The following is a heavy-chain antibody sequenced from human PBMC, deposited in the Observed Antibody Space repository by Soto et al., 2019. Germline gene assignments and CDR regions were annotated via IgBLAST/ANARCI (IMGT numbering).Heavy chain of an antibody. Sequence: GGSLRLSCAASGFTFSSYGMHWVRQAPGKGLEWVAVISYDGSNKYYADSVKGRFTISRDNSKNTLYLQMNSLRAEDTAVYYCAKSIILRYFDWLMGSYGMDVWGQGTTVTVSS. D-gene: IGHD3-9*01. CDR2: ISYDGSNK. J-gene: IGHJ6*02. CDR3: AKSIILRYFDWLMGSYGMDV. V-gene: IGHV3-30*18. CDR1: GFTFSSYG.